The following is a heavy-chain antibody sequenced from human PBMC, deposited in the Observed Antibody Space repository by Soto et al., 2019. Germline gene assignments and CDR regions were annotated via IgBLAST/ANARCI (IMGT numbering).Heavy chain of an antibody. CDR1: GYSFTSYW. Sequence: PGESLKISCEGSGYSFTSYWIGWVRQMPGKGLEWMGIIYPGDSDTRYSPSFQGQVTISADKSISTAYLQWSSLKASDTAMYYCARRMDYYDPPGENGMDVWGQGTTVTVSS. CDR3: ARRMDYYDPPGENGMDV. CDR2: IYPGDSDT. J-gene: IGHJ6*02. D-gene: IGHD3-22*01. V-gene: IGHV5-51*01.